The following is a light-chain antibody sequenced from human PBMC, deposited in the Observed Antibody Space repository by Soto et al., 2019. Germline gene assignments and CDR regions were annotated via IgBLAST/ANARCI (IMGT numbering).Light chain of an antibody. J-gene: IGLJ2*01. CDR1: SSDVGGYNY. Sequence: QSALTQPASVSGSPGQSITISCTGTSSDVGGYNYVSWYQQHPGKAPKLMIYDVSNRPSGISNRSSGSKSGNTASLTISGLQAEDEADYYCSSYTSTSTLVFGGGTKLT. CDR3: SSYTSTSTLV. CDR2: DVS. V-gene: IGLV2-14*01.